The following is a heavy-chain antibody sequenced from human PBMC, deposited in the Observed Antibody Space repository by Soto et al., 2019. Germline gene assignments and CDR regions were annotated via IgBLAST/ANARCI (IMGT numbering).Heavy chain of an antibody. V-gene: IGHV4-34*01. CDR3: ARGYCSSTSCLPLSSSTGMDT. CDR1: GGSFSGYY. Sequence: PSETLSLTCAVYGGSFSGYYWSWIRQPPGKGLEWIGEINHSGSTNYNPSLKSRVTISVDTSKNQFSLKLSSVTAADTAVYYCARGYCSSTSCLPLSSSTGMDTLCQENTLTIS. D-gene: IGHD2-2*01. J-gene: IGHJ6*02. CDR2: INHSGST.